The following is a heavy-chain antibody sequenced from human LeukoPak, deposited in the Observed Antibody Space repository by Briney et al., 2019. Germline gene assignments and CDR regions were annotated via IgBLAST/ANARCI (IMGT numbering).Heavy chain of an antibody. Sequence: PGGSLRLSCVASGLTVSNHWMSWVPQAPGKGLEWVANIREERGQEYYVDSVKGRFTISKNSAKNSLYLQMNTLRVEDTAMYYCASLDTAKQPLANHWGQGTLVTVSS. CDR3: ASLDTAKQPLANH. CDR1: GLTVSNHW. V-gene: IGHV3-7*03. CDR2: IREERGQE. D-gene: IGHD5-18*01. J-gene: IGHJ5*02.